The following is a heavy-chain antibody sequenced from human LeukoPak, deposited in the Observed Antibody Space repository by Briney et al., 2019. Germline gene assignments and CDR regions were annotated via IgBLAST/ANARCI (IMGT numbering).Heavy chain of an antibody. D-gene: IGHD6-13*01. CDR3: AISAYSSSGWLNP. J-gene: IGHJ5*02. CDR2: MNHKSGNI. CDR1: GYIFTNYD. V-gene: IGHV1-8*01. Sequence: ASVKVSCKASGYIFTNYDINWVGQATGQGGEWMGWMNHKSGNIGYAEKFQGRVTMTGNSSIRTVYMELSSLRSEETAVYYCAISAYSSSGWLNPWGQGTRVTVSS.